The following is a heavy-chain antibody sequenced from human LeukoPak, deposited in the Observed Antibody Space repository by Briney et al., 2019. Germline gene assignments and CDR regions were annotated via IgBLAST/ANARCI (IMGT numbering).Heavy chain of an antibody. D-gene: IGHD2-21*02. J-gene: IGHJ6*02. V-gene: IGHV1-69*04. CDR2: IIPILGIA. Sequence: SVKVSCKASGGTFSGYAISWVRQAPGQGLEWMGRIIPILGIANYAQKFQGRVTITADKSTSTAYMELSSLRSEDTAVYYCASSGYCGGDCYSDYYYYYGMDVWGQGTTVTVSS. CDR3: ASSGYCGGDCYSDYYYYYGMDV. CDR1: GGTFSGYA.